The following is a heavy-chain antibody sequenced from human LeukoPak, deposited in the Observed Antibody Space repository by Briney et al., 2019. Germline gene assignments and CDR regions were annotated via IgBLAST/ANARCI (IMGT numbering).Heavy chain of an antibody. V-gene: IGHV4-34*01. CDR2: INHSGST. D-gene: IGHD2-15*01. J-gene: IGHJ5*02. CDR1: GGSFSGYY. Sequence: KPSEPLSLTCAVYGGSFSGYYWSWIRQPPGKGLEWIGEINHSGSTNYNPSLKSRVTISVDTSKNQFSLKVSSVTAADTAVYYCARGPKRVYCSGGSCYSGRFDPWGQGTLVTVSS. CDR3: ARGPKRVYCSGGSCYSGRFDP.